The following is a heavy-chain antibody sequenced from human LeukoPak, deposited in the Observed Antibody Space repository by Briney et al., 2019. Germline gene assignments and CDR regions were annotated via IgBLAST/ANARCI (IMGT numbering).Heavy chain of an antibody. CDR1: GFTFSSAW. D-gene: IGHD6-6*01. CDR2: VKSKIDGETT. CDR3: TSDVPISMAHSFDY. V-gene: IGHV3-15*01. J-gene: IGHJ4*02. Sequence: GTSLRLSCAASGFTFSSAWMSWGRQAPGKGLEGVGRVKSKIDGETTDYAAPVKGRFTISRDDSENTLYLQMNSLKTEDTAVYYCTSDVPISMAHSFDYWGQGTLVTVSS.